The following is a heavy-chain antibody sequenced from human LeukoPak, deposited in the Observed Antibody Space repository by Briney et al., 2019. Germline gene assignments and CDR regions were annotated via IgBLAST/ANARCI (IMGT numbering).Heavy chain of an antibody. CDR1: GYSISSGYY. D-gene: IGHD3-10*01. CDR2: IYHSGST. V-gene: IGHV4-38-2*02. CDR3: ARDPSGSFTNWFDP. J-gene: IGHJ5*02. Sequence: SETLSLTCAASGYSISSGYYWGWIRHPPGKRLEWVGSIYHSGSTYYNPSLKSRVTISVDTSKNQCSLKLSSVTAADTAVYYCARDPSGSFTNWFDPWGQGTLVTVSS.